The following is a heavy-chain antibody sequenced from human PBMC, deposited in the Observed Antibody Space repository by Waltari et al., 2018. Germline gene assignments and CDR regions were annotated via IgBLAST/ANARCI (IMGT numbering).Heavy chain of an antibody. Sequence: QVQLKESGPGLVKPSETLSLTCTVSGGSISSYHWTWIRQPAGKGLEWIGHMYTSGSTDYNPSLKSRVTMSGDTSKNQFSLKLSSVTAADTAVYYCARLYSSGLGGHWFDPWGQGTLVTVSS. D-gene: IGHD3-22*01. V-gene: IGHV4-4*07. CDR1: GGSISSYH. CDR3: ARLYSSGLGGHWFDP. J-gene: IGHJ5*02. CDR2: MYTSGST.